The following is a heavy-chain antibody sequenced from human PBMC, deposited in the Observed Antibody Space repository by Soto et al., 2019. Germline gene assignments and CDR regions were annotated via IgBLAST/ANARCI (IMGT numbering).Heavy chain of an antibody. CDR1: GYTFTSYA. V-gene: IGHV1-3*01. Sequence: QVQLVQSGAEVKKPGASVKVSCKASGYTFTSYAMHWVRQAPGQRLEWMGWINAGNGNTKYLQTFQGRVTITRDTSASTAYMELSSLRSEDTAVYYCARDQRYYDSSGPFDYWGQGTLVTVSS. CDR3: ARDQRYYDSSGPFDY. J-gene: IGHJ4*02. D-gene: IGHD3-22*01. CDR2: INAGNGNT.